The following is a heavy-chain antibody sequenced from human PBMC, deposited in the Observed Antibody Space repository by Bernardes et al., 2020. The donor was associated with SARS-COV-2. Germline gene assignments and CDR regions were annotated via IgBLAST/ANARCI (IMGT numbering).Heavy chain of an antibody. D-gene: IGHD2-2*01. CDR1: GGSISTSY. V-gene: IGHV4-59*01. CDR2: LHYSGST. J-gene: IGHJ5*02. CDR3: ARAACSSTSCYQFDP. Sequence: TRSLTCTVSGGSISTSYWSWIRQPPGKGLEWIGSLHYSGSTSYSPSLKSRVTISVDTSENQFSLKVNSVTAADTAVYYCARAACSSTSCYQFDPWGQGTLVTVSS.